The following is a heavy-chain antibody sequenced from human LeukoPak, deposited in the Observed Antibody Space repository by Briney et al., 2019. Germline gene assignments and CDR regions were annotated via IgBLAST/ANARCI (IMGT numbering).Heavy chain of an antibody. V-gene: IGHV3-48*01. D-gene: IGHD3-22*01. CDR1: GFTVSNYH. CDR3: AQDRATMIASSQPEDY. Sequence: GGSLRLSCAASGFTVSNYHMNWVRQAPGKGLEWVSYISSSSSTIHYADSVKGRFTISRDNAKNSLYLRMNSLRAEDTAVYYCAQDRATMIASSQPEDYWGQGTLVTVSS. J-gene: IGHJ4*02. CDR2: ISSSSSTI.